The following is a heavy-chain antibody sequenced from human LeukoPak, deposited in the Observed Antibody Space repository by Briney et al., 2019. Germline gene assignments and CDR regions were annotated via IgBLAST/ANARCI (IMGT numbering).Heavy chain of an antibody. V-gene: IGHV3-20*04. D-gene: IGHD1-7*01. Sequence: GSLRLSCAASGFTFDNYGINWVRQAPGKGLEWVSRIHWNGGRTGYADSVKGRFTISRDNAKNSLYLQMNSLRVEDTAVYYCAKDRGGNYFGPWGQGTLVTVSS. CDR3: AKDRGGNYFGP. J-gene: IGHJ5*02. CDR2: IHWNGGRT. CDR1: GFTFDNYG.